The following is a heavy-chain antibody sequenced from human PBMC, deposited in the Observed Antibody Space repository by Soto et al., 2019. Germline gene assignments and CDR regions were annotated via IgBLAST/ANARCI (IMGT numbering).Heavy chain of an antibody. J-gene: IGHJ4*02. Sequence: QVKLVQSGAEEKKPGASVKVSCKASGYTFTGYAMHWVRQAPGQRLEWMGWINAGNGNTKYSQKFQGRVTITRDTAAGAACRELNTLSSEDTAVFFCARAVAVLDDFDCGGQGTLVTDSS. CDR1: GYTFTGYA. D-gene: IGHD6-19*01. V-gene: IGHV1-3*05. CDR3: ARAVAVLDDFDC. CDR2: INAGNGNT.